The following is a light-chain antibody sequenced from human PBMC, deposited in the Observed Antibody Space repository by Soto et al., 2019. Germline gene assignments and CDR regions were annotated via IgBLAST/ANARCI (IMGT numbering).Light chain of an antibody. CDR1: HSVSSIS. CDR2: GAS. CDR3: QQYGSSGT. J-gene: IGKJ1*01. Sequence: EIELTQSPTTLSVSPGERATLYFRARHSVSSISAWYQQTRGQAPRLLIYGASSRATGLLDRFSGSGSGTDFTLTISRLAPEDFAVYYCQQYGSSGTFGQGTKVDIK. V-gene: IGKV3-20*01.